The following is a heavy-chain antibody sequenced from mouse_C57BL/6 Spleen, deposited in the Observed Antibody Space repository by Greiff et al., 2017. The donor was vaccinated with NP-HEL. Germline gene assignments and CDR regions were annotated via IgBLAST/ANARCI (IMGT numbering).Heavy chain of an antibody. Sequence: QVQLQQSGPELVKPGASVKISCKASGYAFSSSWMNWVKQRPGKGLEWIGRIYPGDGDTNYNGKFKGKATLTADKSYSTAYMQVSSLTSEDSAVYFCARGGSSGYLDYWGQGTSVTVSA. CDR1: GYAFSSSW. D-gene: IGHD3-2*02. J-gene: IGHJ4*01. CDR3: ARGGSSGYLDY. CDR2: IYPGDGDT. V-gene: IGHV1-82*01.